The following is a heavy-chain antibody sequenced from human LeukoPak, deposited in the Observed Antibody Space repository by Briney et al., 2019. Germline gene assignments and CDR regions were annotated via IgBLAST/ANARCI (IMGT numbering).Heavy chain of an antibody. Sequence: SETLSLTCTVSGGSISSYYWSWIRQPPGKGLEWIGYIYYSGSTNYNPSLKSRVTISVDTSKNQFSLKLSSATAADTAVYYCARDVPYRGFDYWGQGTLATVSS. CDR1: GGSISSYY. D-gene: IGHD4-4*01. V-gene: IGHV4-59*01. CDR2: IYYSGST. J-gene: IGHJ4*02. CDR3: ARDVPYRGFDY.